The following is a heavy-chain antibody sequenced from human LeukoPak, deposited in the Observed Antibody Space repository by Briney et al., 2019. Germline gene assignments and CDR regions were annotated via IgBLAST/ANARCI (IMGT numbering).Heavy chain of an antibody. CDR2: ISAGGA. CDR1: GFTFINYN. V-gene: IGHV3-23*01. J-gene: IGHJ5*02. D-gene: IGHD1-14*01. Sequence: PGGSLRLSCAASGFTFINYNMMWVRQAPGKGLEWVSSISAGGAYYAASVKGRFTISRDNSKNTVYLRMNSLRGDDTAMYYCAKLTSAWGQGTLVTVSS. CDR3: AKLTSA.